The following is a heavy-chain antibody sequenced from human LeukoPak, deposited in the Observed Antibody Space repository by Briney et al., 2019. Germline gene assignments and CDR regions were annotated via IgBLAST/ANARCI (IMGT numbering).Heavy chain of an antibody. V-gene: IGHV3-48*03. D-gene: IGHD1-14*01. CDR1: GFTFSSYE. J-gene: IGHJ4*02. Sequence: GGSLRLSCAASGFTFSSYEMSWVRQAPGKGLQWVSYIHSSDGTTFYADSVQGRFTISRDNAKNSLYLQMSSLRVDDTAVYYCARAPGSETVDHWGQGTLVTVST. CDR3: ARAPGSETVDH. CDR2: IHSSDGTT.